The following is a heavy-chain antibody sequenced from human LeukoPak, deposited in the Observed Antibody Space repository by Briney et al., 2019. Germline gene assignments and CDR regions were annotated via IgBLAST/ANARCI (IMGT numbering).Heavy chain of an antibody. CDR3: ASARVGATSRSYYFDY. CDR2: IYYSGST. V-gene: IGHV4-59*08. CDR1: GGSISSYY. Sequence: SETLSLTCTVSGGSISSYYWSWIRQPPGKGLEWIGFIYYSGSTNYNPSLKSRVTISVDTSKNQFSLKLSSVTAADTAVYYCASARVGATSRSYYFDYWGQGTLVTVSS. J-gene: IGHJ4*02. D-gene: IGHD1-26*01.